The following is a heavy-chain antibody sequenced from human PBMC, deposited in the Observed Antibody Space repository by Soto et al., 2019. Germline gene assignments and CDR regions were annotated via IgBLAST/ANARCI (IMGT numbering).Heavy chain of an antibody. CDR3: AREGRYCSSTSCLYYFDY. Sequence: ASVKVSCKASGGTFSSYAISWVRQAPGQGLEWMGGIIPIFGTANYAQKFQGRVTITADESTSTAYMELSSLRSEDTAVYYCAREGRYCSSTSCLYYFDYWGQGTLVTVSS. CDR1: GGTFSSYA. CDR2: IIPIFGTA. J-gene: IGHJ4*02. D-gene: IGHD2-2*01. V-gene: IGHV1-69*13.